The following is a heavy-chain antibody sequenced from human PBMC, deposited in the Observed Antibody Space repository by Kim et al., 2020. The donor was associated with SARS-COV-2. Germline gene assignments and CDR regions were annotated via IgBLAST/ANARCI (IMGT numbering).Heavy chain of an antibody. Sequence: SETLSLTCAVYGETFSGFYWSWIRQPPGKGLEWIGEINHSGNTTYNPSLKSRVTLSVDTSKNQFSLRLSSVTAADTAIYYCARDKVRDSRSAIHYWGQGTRVTVSS. V-gene: IGHV4-34*01. CDR3: ARDKVRDSRSAIHY. D-gene: IGHD3-3*01. J-gene: IGHJ4*02. CDR2: INHSGNT. CDR1: GETFSGFY.